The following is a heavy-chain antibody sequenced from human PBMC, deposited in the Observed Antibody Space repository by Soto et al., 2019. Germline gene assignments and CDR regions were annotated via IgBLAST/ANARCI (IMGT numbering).Heavy chain of an antibody. Sequence: ASVKVSCKASGYTFTGYYMHWVRQAPGQGLEWMGWINPNSGGTNYAQKFQGRVTMTRDTSISTAYMELSRLRSDDTAVYYCAKSPSGVVGAALPDYWGQGTLVTVSS. CDR3: AKSPSGVVGAALPDY. CDR2: INPNSGGT. V-gene: IGHV1-2*02. J-gene: IGHJ4*02. D-gene: IGHD1-26*01. CDR1: GYTFTGYY.